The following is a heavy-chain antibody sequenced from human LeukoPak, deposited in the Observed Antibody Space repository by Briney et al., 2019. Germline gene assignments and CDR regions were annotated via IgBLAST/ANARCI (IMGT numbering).Heavy chain of an antibody. CDR3: AKDILDSSGYSDY. CDR1: GFTFSSTA. CDR2: INGSGGST. V-gene: IGHV3-23*01. J-gene: IGHJ4*02. D-gene: IGHD3-22*01. Sequence: PGGSLRFSCAASGFTFSSTAMSWGPQAPGKGLEWASGINGSGGSTYYADSVKGRFTVSRDNSKNTLYLQTNSLRAEDTAVYYCAKDILDSSGYSDYWGQGTLVTDSS.